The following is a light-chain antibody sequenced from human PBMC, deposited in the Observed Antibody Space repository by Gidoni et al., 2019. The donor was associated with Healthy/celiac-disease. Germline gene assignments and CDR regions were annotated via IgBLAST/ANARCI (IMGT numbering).Light chain of an antibody. CDR2: LGS. Sequence: DIVMTQSPLSLLVTPGEPASIPCRSSQSLLHSNGYNYLDWYLQKPGQSPQLLIYLGSNRAAGVPDRFSGSGSGTDFTLKSSRVEAEDVGVYYCMQALQTPPTFGQGTRLEIK. CDR1: QSLLHSNGYNY. CDR3: MQALQTPPT. V-gene: IGKV2-28*01. J-gene: IGKJ5*01.